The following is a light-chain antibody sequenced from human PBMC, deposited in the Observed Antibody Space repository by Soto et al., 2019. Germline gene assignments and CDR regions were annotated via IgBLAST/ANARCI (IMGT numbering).Light chain of an antibody. CDR2: DVS. J-gene: IGLJ2*01. V-gene: IGLV2-14*03. CDR1: SSAIGGYNY. Sequence: QSALTQPASVSGSPGQSITISCPGTSSAIGGYNYVSWYQHHPGKAPKLMIYDVSNRPSGVSNRFSGSKSGNTASLTISGLQADDEADYYCSSYTSSSPPVFGGGTKLTVL. CDR3: SSYTSSSPPV.